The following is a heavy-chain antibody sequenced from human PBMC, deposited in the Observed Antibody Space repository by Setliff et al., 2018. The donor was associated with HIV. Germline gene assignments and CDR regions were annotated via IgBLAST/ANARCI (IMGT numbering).Heavy chain of an antibody. CDR3: TRDYAYDWNAVMDV. Sequence: ETLSLSCAASGFTFSSYRMNWVRQAPGKGLEWVSSISSSSTYIYYADSVKGRFTISRDNAKNSLYLQMNSLRAEDTAVYYCTRDYAYDWNAVMDVWGKGTTVTVSS. J-gene: IGHJ6*03. D-gene: IGHD1-20*01. CDR2: ISSSSTYI. CDR1: GFTFSSYR. V-gene: IGHV3-21*01.